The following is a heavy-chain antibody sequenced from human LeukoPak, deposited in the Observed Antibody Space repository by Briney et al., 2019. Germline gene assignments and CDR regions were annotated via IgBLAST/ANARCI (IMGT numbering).Heavy chain of an antibody. V-gene: IGHV1-69*13. CDR1: GGTFSSYA. CDR3: ASDAPYCGGDCYSVLGY. J-gene: IGHJ4*02. CDR2: IIPIFGTA. D-gene: IGHD2-21*02. Sequence: ASVKVSSKASGGTFSSYAISWVRQAPGQGLEWMGGIIPIFGTANYAQKFQGRVTITADESTSTAYMELSSLRSEDTAVYYCASDAPYCGGDCYSVLGYWGQGTLVTVSS.